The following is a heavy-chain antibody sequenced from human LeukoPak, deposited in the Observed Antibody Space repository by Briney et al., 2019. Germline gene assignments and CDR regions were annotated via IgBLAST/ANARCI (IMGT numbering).Heavy chain of an antibody. Sequence: GASVKVSCMASGYTFTSYGISWVRQAPGQGLEWMGWISAYNGNTNYAQKLQGRVTMTTDTSTSTAYMELRSLRSDDTAVYYCARDIPMVRGVITLYYYYYMDVWGKGTTVTISS. D-gene: IGHD3-10*01. CDR1: GYTFTSYG. CDR2: ISAYNGNT. V-gene: IGHV1-18*01. CDR3: ARDIPMVRGVITLYYYYYMDV. J-gene: IGHJ6*03.